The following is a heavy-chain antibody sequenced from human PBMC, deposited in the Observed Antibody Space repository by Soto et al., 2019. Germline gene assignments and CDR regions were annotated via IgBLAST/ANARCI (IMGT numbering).Heavy chain of an antibody. CDR2: IYYSGST. CDR1: DGSFSSSNYR. Sequence: SETLSLTCSVSDGSFSSSNYRWAWVRQPPGKRLEWIGSIYYSGSTYYNPSLESRLTITGDTSKNQFSLKLNSVTAADTAVYYCATQRQLLFSFDNWGQGTPVTVSS. J-gene: IGHJ4*02. CDR3: ATQRQLLFSFDN. V-gene: IGHV4-39*01. D-gene: IGHD1-1*01.